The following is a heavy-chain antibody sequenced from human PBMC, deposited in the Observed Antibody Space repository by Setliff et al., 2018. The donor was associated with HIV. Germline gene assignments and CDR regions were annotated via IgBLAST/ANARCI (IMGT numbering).Heavy chain of an antibody. J-gene: IGHJ4*02. CDR1: GYSFTSYW. CDR3: TRHILAYCAGDCYPLDY. Sequence: GESLKISCKGSGYSFTSYWIAWVRQMPGKGLEWMGIIYPGDSHTRYSPSFQGQVTFSADKSISTAYLQWSSLKASDTAIYYCTRHILAYCAGDCYPLDYWGQGTLGTVS. V-gene: IGHV5-51*01. D-gene: IGHD2-21*02. CDR2: IYPGDSHT.